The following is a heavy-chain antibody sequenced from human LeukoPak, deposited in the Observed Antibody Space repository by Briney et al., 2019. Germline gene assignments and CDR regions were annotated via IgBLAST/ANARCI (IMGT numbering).Heavy chain of an antibody. CDR1: ADSISTSGYF. Sequence: SETLSLTCTVSADSISTSGYFWGWIRQPPGKELEWIGSIYYNGNTYYNPSLKSRVTISVDTSKNQFSLKLSSVTAADTAVYYCARRGGWYYFDYWGQGILVTVSS. CDR3: ARRGGWYYFDY. V-gene: IGHV4-39*07. D-gene: IGHD6-19*01. J-gene: IGHJ4*02. CDR2: IYYNGNT.